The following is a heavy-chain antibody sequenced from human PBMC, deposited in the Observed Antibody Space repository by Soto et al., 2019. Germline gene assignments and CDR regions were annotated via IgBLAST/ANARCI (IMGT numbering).Heavy chain of an antibody. CDR2: IYHSGST. CDR3: ARVLGYCSSTSCYFDV. Sequence: SETLSLTCAVSGGSISSGGYSWSWIRQPPGKGMEWIGYIYHSGSTYYNPSLKSRVTISVDRSKNQFSLKLSSVTAADTAVYYCARVLGYCSSTSCYFDVWGQGTTVTISS. D-gene: IGHD2-2*01. J-gene: IGHJ6*02. CDR1: GGSISSGGYS. V-gene: IGHV4-30-2*01.